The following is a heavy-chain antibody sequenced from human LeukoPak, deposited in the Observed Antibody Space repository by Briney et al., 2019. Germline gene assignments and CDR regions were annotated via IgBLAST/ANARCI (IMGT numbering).Heavy chain of an antibody. J-gene: IGHJ4*02. CDR3: SRDEIDVSGDPTLVDY. V-gene: IGHV1-46*01. Sequence: ASVKVSCKASGYTFTSYYMHWVRQAPGQGLEWMGIINPSGGSTSYAQKFQGRVTMTRDMSTSTVYMELSSLRSEDTAVYYCSRDEIDVSGDPTLVDYWGQGTLVTVSS. D-gene: IGHD2-21*02. CDR2: INPSGGST. CDR1: GYTFTSYY.